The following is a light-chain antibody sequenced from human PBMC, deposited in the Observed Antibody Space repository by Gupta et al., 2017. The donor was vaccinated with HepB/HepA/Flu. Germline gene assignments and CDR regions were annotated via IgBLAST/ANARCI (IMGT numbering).Light chain of an antibody. CDR1: NLGYKY. CDR2: QDN. J-gene: IGLJ2*01. CDR3: QAGDSNSYVV. V-gene: IGLV3-1*01. Sequence: SYELSQPSSVSVSPGQTASITCSGNNLGYKYVSWYLQKPGQSPVLVIYQDNKRPSGIPERFSGSNSGNTATLTISGTQKMEEADYYCQAGDSNSYVVFGGGTKLTVL.